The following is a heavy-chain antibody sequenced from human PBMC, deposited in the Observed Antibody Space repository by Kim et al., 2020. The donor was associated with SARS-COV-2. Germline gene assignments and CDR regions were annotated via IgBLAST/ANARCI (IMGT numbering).Heavy chain of an antibody. CDR3: ARASEMLYITTCFHS. J-gene: IGHJ5*01. CDR1: GFNFNNYV. D-gene: IGHD2-8*01. V-gene: IGHV3-33*01. Sequence: GGSLRLSCVASGFNFNNYVMHWVRQAPGKGLEWVANVYFDGTNENYADSVRGRFSISRDNSKNTLFLQMNGLSGEDTGVYYCARASEMLYITTCFHSWV. CDR2: VYFDGTNE.